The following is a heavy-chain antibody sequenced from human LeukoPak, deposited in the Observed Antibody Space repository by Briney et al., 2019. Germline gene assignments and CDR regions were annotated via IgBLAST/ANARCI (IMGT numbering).Heavy chain of an antibody. J-gene: IGHJ4*02. Sequence: GGSLRLSCAASGNYWMHWVRQAPGKGLVWVSHINSDGSWTSYADSVKGRFTISKDNAKNTVYLQMNSLRAEDTAVYYCVSLYETYWGRGALVTVSS. D-gene: IGHD2/OR15-2a*01. CDR2: INSDGSWT. CDR3: VSLYETY. CDR1: GNYW. V-gene: IGHV3-74*01.